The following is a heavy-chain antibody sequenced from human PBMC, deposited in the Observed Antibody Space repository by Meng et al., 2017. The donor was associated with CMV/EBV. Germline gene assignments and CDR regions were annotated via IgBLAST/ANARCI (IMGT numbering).Heavy chain of an antibody. J-gene: IGHJ4*02. V-gene: IGHV4-39*07. D-gene: IGHD2-2*02. CDR2: IFHTGNT. Sequence: GSLRLSCSVSGESINNSRSYWGWIRQSPGTGLAWIASIFHTGNTFYNPSLKSRVSVSVEVSKNQFSLSLNSVTAADTAVYYCARAIVVVPAAIDYFDYWGQGTLVTVSS. CDR1: GESINNSRSY. CDR3: ARAIVVVPAAIDYFDY.